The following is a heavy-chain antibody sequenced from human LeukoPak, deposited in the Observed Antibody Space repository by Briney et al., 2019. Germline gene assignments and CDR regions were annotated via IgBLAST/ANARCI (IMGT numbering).Heavy chain of an antibody. CDR1: GFTFSTFA. V-gene: IGHV3-23*01. CDR2: IGGSDT. Sequence: GGSLTLSCAASGFTFSTFAMSWVRQAPGKGLEWVSTIGGSDTYYADSVKGRFTISRDNSKNTQYLQMNSLRAEDTAVYYCAKDLKVCSGRSCRMGPEYLHHWGQGTLVTVSS. D-gene: IGHD2-15*01. J-gene: IGHJ1*01. CDR3: AKDLKVCSGRSCRMGPEYLHH.